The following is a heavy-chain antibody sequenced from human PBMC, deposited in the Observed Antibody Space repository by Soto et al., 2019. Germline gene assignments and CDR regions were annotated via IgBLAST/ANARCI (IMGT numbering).Heavy chain of an antibody. D-gene: IGHD7-27*01. V-gene: IGHV1-2*02. Sequence: ASVKGYCKASGYSFTGDYMDWVRQAPGQGLEWMGWINPNSGGTNYAQKFQGRVTMTRDTSISTAYMELSRLRSDDTAVYYCARTGVGGTLYYYYYYGMDVWGQGTTVTVSS. CDR1: GYSFTGDY. CDR2: INPNSGGT. J-gene: IGHJ6*02. CDR3: ARTGVGGTLYYYYYYGMDV.